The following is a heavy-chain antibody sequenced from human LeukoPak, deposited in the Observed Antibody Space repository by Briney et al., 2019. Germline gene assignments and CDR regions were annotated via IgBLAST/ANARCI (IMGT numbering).Heavy chain of an antibody. V-gene: IGHV1-69*13. CDR1: GGTFSSYA. D-gene: IGHD2-21*01. Sequence: ASVKVSCKASGGTFSSYAISWVRQAPGQGLEWMGGIIPIFGTANYAQKFQGRVTITADESTSTAYMELRSLRSDDTAVYYCARGPGCGQDYWGQGTLVTVSS. CDR2: IIPIFGTA. J-gene: IGHJ4*02. CDR3: ARGPGCGQDY.